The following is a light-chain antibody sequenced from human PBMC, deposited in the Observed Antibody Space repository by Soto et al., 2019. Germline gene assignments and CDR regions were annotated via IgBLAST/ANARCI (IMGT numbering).Light chain of an antibody. J-gene: IGKJ2*01. CDR1: QSVSSSY. Sequence: EIVLTQSPGTLSLSPGERATLSCRASQSVSSSYLAWYQQKPGQAPRLLIYGASNRATGIPDRFSGSGSGTGINVTISRLEPGDCAEYCCQQCGSPPLNTFGQGTKLEIQ. V-gene: IGKV3-20*01. CDR3: QQCGSPPLNT. CDR2: GAS.